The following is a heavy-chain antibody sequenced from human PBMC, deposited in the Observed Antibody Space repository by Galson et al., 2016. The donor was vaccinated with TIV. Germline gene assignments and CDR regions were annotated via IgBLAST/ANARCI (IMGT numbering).Heavy chain of an antibody. Sequence: SVKVSCKASGVTFNSYAISWVRQAPGQGLEWMGGITAIFRTANYAQKFQGRVTITADGSTSTAYMDLSSLRSEATAVYYCARGRNYYESGAYWDWGQGTLVTVSS. V-gene: IGHV1-69*13. J-gene: IGHJ4*02. CDR1: GVTFNSYA. D-gene: IGHD3-22*01. CDR3: ARGRNYYESGAYWD. CDR2: ITAIFRTA.